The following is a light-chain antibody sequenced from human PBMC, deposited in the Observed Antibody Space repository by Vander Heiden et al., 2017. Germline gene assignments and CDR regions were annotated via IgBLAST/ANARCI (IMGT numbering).Light chain of an antibody. CDR2: KVY. CDR1: QNIRNW. CDR3: QQCNTSPRT. V-gene: IGKV1-5*03. J-gene: IGKJ1*01. Sequence: IQMTLPPPTLSASVGDRVTLTCRASQNIRNWLAWYQQKPGKAPKLLMYKVYSVESGVPSRFNGSGSGTDFTLTISSLQPDDFATYFCQQCNTSPRTFGQGTKVEI.